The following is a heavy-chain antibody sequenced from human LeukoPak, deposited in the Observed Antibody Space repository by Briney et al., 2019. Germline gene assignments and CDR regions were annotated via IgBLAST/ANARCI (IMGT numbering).Heavy chain of an antibody. V-gene: IGHV4-34*01. J-gene: IGHJ4*02. Sequence: PSETLSLTCAVYGGSFSGYYWSWIRQPPGKGLEWIGEINHSGSTNYNPSLKSRVSISVDTSKNQFSLKLSSVTAADTAVYYCARNPHYYGSGSYPSYYFDYWGQGTLVTVSS. CDR3: ARNPHYYGSGSYPSYYFDY. CDR1: GGSFSGYY. D-gene: IGHD3-10*01. CDR2: INHSGST.